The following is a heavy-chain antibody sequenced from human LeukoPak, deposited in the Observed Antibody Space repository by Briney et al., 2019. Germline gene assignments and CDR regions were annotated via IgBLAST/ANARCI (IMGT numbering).Heavy chain of an antibody. CDR1: GFTFTNYW. D-gene: IGHD2-15*01. Sequence: GGSLRLSCAASGFTFTNYWMHWVRQAPGKGLMWVSLVNSDGSSKSYADSVKGRFTISRDNAKNTLYLQMNSLRAEDTAVYYCARGPRYCSGGSCYNWCDPWGQGTLVTVSS. CDR2: VNSDGSSK. CDR3: ARGPRYCSGGSCYNWCDP. V-gene: IGHV3-74*01. J-gene: IGHJ5*02.